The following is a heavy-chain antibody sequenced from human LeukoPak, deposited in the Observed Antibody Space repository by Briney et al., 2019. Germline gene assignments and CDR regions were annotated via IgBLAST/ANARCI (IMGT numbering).Heavy chain of an antibody. D-gene: IGHD3/OR15-3a*01. J-gene: IGHJ4*02. Sequence: GGSLRLSCAASGFTFSNHWMHWVRQAPGKGLVWVSRINGDGSSTTYADSVKGRITISRDNAKNTLYLQMNSLRVEDTAVYYCTSGRGPFDYWGQGTPLTVSS. V-gene: IGHV3-74*01. CDR1: GFTFSNHW. CDR2: INGDGSST. CDR3: TSGRGPFDY.